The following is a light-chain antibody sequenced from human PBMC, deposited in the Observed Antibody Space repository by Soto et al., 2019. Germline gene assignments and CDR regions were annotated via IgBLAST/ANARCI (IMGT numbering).Light chain of an antibody. CDR2: GAS. V-gene: IGKV3-20*01. J-gene: IGKJ1*01. CDR1: QSVTGSS. Sequence: DIVLTQSPGTLSLSPGERVTLSCRASQSVTGSSIAWFQQKPGQAPRLLMYGASNRATGIPHRFSGSGSGTDFTLTISSLEPEDFAVYFCHQYGASPETFGQGTKGEI. CDR3: HQYGASPET.